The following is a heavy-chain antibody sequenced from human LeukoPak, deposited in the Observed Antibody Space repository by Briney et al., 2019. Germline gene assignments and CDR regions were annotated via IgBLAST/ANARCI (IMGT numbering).Heavy chain of an antibody. CDR1: GYAFTRHY. CDR3: ARRVFSGWGYYFDY. CDR2: VSAYNGNT. J-gene: IGHJ4*02. D-gene: IGHD6-19*01. V-gene: IGHV1-18*01. Sequence: ASVKVSCKASGYAFTRHYMHWVRQAPGQGLEWMGWVSAYNGNTNYAQKLQGRVTMTTDTSTSTAYMELSRLRSGDTAVYYCARRVFSGWGYYFDYWGQGTLVTVSS.